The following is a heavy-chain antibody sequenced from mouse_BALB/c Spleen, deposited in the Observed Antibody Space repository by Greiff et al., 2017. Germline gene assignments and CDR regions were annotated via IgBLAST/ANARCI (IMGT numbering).Heavy chain of an antibody. J-gene: IGHJ3*01. V-gene: IGHV2-6-4*01. CDR1: GFSLSRYS. Sequence: VMLVESGPGLVAPSQSLSITCTVSGFSLSRYSVHWVRQPPGKGLEWLGMIWGGGSTDYNSALKSRLSISKDNSKSQVFLKMNSLQTDDTAMYYCAGYDYDGGAWFAYWGQGTLVTVSA. CDR3: AGYDYDGGAWFAY. CDR2: IWGGGST. D-gene: IGHD2-4*01.